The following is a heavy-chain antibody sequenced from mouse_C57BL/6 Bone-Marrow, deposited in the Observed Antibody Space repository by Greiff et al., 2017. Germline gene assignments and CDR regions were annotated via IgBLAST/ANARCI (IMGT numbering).Heavy chain of an antibody. V-gene: IGHV14-4*01. D-gene: IGHD2-2*01. CDR1: GFNIKDDY. J-gene: IGHJ3*01. CDR2: IDPENGDT. CDR3: TTSLWLLPFAY. Sequence: DVQLQESGAELVRPGASVKLSCTASGFNIKDDYMHWVKQRPEQGLEWIGWIDPENGDTEYASKFQGKATITADTSSNTAYLQLSSLTSEDTAVYYCTTSLWLLPFAYWGQGTLVTVSA.